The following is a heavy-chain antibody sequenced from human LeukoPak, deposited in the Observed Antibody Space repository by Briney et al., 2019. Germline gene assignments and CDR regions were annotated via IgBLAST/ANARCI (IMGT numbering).Heavy chain of an antibody. V-gene: IGHV1-69*05. CDR1: EGTFTPYA. D-gene: IGHD5-24*01. CDR3: ASGSLGDGYGVGDYYQYMDV. CDR2: ILPLFGTA. J-gene: IGHJ6*03. Sequence: SVRASYSAAEGTFTPYAISWVRQAAGPGVEGWGGILPLFGTANYAQELQGRVTFTTDESASTAYMEVSSLRSEDTAVYYCASGSLGDGYGVGDYYQYMDVWGKGTTVTVSS.